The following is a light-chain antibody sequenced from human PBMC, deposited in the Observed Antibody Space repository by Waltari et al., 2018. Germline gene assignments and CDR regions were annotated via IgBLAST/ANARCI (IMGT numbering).Light chain of an antibody. V-gene: IGKV3-20*01. J-gene: IGKJ2*01. CDR2: AAS. CDR3: QHYATSPEMYT. CDR1: QSVSSRH. Sequence: EIELTQSPGTLSLSPGERATLSCRASQSVSSRHLAWYQHGPGQAPRLLIIAASTRATGIPYRFSGSGSGTDFTLTISRLEPEDFAVYYCQHYATSPEMYTFGQGTKLEIK.